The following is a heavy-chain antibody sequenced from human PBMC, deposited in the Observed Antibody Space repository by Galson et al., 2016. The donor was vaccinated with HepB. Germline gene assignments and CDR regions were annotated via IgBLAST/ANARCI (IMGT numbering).Heavy chain of an antibody. Sequence: LRLSCAASGFTFRSNAMAWVRQAPGKGLEWVSGIGSSGGDPHYAAPVKGRFTISRDNSKNTLYLQMNNLRDEDTAVYYCAKDLHYWSAMDYWGQGSLVTVSS. J-gene: IGHJ4*02. V-gene: IGHV3-23*01. CDR2: IGSSGGDP. CDR1: GFTFRSNA. CDR3: AKDLHYWSAMDY. D-gene: IGHD3-3*02.